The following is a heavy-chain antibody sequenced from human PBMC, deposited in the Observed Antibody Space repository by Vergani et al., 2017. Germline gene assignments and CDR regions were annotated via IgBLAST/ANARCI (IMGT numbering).Heavy chain of an antibody. J-gene: IGHJ5*02. D-gene: IGHD2-15*01. Sequence: QVQLQQLGAGLLKPSETLSLTCAVYGGSFSGYYWSWIRQPPGKGLEWIGEINHSGSTNYNPSLKSRVTISVDTSKNQYSLKLSSVTAADTAVYYCSGGRRGGFCSGSSCYFWIDRWGQGTLVTVSS. CDR3: SGGRRGGFCSGSSCYFWIDR. V-gene: IGHV4-34*01. CDR1: GGSFSGYY. CDR2: INHSGST.